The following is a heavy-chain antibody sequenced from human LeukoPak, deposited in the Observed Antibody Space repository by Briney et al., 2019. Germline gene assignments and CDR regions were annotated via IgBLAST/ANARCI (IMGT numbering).Heavy chain of an antibody. D-gene: IGHD6-13*01. Sequence: GESLKISCKGSGYRFSNSWIAWVRQMPGKGLEWMGVIYAGDSDTRYSPSFQGQVTISADKSISAAYLQWSSLKASDSAMYYCARLLAAAEQGYVDSWGQGTLVTVSS. CDR2: IYAGDSDT. CDR3: ARLLAAAEQGYVDS. V-gene: IGHV5-51*01. J-gene: IGHJ4*02. CDR1: GYRFSNSW.